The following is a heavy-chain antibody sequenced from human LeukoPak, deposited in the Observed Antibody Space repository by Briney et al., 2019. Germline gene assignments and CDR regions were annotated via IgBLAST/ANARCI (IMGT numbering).Heavy chain of an antibody. D-gene: IGHD4-23*01. CDR2: IYNAATT. CDR3: ARVVGNSGWRAFDI. Sequence: SDTLSLTCAVSGGSISNYYWTWIRQPPGKGLEWLGFIYNAATTNYNPSLKSRVTISVDTSKNQFSLKLSSVTAADTAVYYCARVVGNSGWRAFDIWGQGTMVTVSS. J-gene: IGHJ3*02. V-gene: IGHV4-59*07. CDR1: GGSISNYY.